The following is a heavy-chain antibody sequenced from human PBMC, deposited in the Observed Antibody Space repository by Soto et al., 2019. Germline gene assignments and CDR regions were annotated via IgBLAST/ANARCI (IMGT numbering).Heavy chain of an antibody. D-gene: IGHD3-16*01. V-gene: IGHV2-5*01. CDR3: ALNRGGPLFY. CDR1: GFSLSTSGVG. J-gene: IGHJ6*01. Sequence: QITLKESGPTLVKPTQTLTLTCTFSGFSLSTSGVGVGWIRQPPGKALEWLARIHWNDDKYYRPSLESRLTIPKAPPKNRGVLKNPKWAPGEHAKFFLALNRGGPLFYGGQG. CDR2: IHWNDDK.